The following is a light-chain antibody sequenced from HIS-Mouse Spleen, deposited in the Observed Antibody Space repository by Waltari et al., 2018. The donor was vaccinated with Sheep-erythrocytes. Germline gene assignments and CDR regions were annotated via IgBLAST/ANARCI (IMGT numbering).Light chain of an antibody. CDR2: DVS. CDR1: SSVVGGHNY. CDR3: CSYAGSYNHV. J-gene: IGLJ1*01. V-gene: IGLV2-11*01. Sequence: QSALTQPRSVSGSPGQSVTISCPGTSSVVGGHNYLPWYQQHPGKAPKLIIYDVSKRPSGVPDRFSGSKSGNTASLTISGLQAEDEADYYCCSYAGSYNHVFATGTKVTVL.